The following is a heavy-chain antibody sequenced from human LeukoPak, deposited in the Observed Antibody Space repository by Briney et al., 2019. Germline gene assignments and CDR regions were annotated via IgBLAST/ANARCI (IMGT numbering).Heavy chain of an antibody. J-gene: IGHJ4*02. V-gene: IGHV4-59*01. Sequence: PSETLSLTCTVSGGSISSYYWSWIRQPPGKGLEWIGYIYYSGSTNYNPSLESRVTISVDTSKNQFSLKLSSVTAADTAVYYCARGLARDRSSYYFDYWGQGTLVTVSS. CDR2: IYYSGST. CDR3: ARGLARDRSSYYFDY. D-gene: IGHD6-6*01. CDR1: GGSISSYY.